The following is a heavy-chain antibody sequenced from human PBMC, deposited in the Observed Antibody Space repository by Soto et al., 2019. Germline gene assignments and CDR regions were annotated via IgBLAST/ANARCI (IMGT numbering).Heavy chain of an antibody. CDR2: LNSDGSIT. J-gene: IGHJ4*02. V-gene: IGHV3-74*01. CDR1: GFTFSGYW. Sequence: EVQLVESGGGLVQPGGSLRLSCAASGFTFSGYWMHWVRQSPGKGLVWVSRLNSDGSITSYADSVKGRFTISRDNAKKTLYLQRSSLRAEDTAVYFCARGGAYNGGWFSWGPGTLVTVSS. D-gene: IGHD6-19*01. CDR3: ARGGAYNGGWFS.